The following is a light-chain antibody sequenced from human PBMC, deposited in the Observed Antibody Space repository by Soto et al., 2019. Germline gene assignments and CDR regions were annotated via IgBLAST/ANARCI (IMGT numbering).Light chain of an antibody. Sequence: EIVLTKSPATLALSPGKRATLSCWASQSVASTYLGWYQQKPGQAPRLLIYGASSRATGIPDRFSGSGSGTDFTLTISRLEPEDFALYYCQQYAGPHTLGQGTRLEIK. CDR3: QQYAGPHT. J-gene: IGKJ5*01. V-gene: IGKV3-20*01. CDR1: QSVASTY. CDR2: GAS.